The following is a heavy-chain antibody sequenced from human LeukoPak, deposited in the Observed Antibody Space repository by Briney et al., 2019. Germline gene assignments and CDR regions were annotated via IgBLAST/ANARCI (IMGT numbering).Heavy chain of an antibody. CDR2: ISWNSGSI. D-gene: IGHD3-22*01. J-gene: IGHJ4*02. CDR3: AKDSQDYYDSTDFDY. V-gene: IGHV3-9*01. Sequence: GRSLRLSCAASGFTFDDYAMHWVRQAPGKGLEWVSGISWNSGSIGYADSVKGRFTISRDNAKNSLYLQMNSLRAEDTALYYCAKDSQDYYDSTDFDYWGQGTLVTVSS. CDR1: GFTFDDYA.